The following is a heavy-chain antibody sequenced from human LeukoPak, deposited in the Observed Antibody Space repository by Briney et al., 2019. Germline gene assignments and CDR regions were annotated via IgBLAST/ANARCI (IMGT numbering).Heavy chain of an antibody. J-gene: IGHJ4*02. Sequence: GASVKVSCKASGYTFTGYYMHWVRQAPGQGLEWMGWINPNSGGTNYAQKFQGRVTMTRDTSISTAYMELSRLRSDDTAVYYCASARDSGSYPSPFDYWGRGTLVTVSS. V-gene: IGHV1-2*02. CDR3: ASARDSGSYPSPFDY. CDR1: GYTFTGYY. CDR2: INPNSGGT. D-gene: IGHD1-26*01.